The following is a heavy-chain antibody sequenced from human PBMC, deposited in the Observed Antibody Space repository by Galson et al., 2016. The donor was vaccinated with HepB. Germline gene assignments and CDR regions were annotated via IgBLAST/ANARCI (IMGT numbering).Heavy chain of an antibody. V-gene: IGHV3-48*04. Sequence: SLRLSCAASGFTFSNYGLNWVRQAPGKGLEWISYISTASTTIYYAGSVKGRFTVSRDNARYSLYLQMNSLRADDTATYCCATGLGGIAPAGYWGRGTPVTVSS. CDR1: GFTFSNYG. CDR2: ISTASTTI. D-gene: IGHD6-25*01. J-gene: IGHJ4*02. CDR3: ATGLGGIAPAGY.